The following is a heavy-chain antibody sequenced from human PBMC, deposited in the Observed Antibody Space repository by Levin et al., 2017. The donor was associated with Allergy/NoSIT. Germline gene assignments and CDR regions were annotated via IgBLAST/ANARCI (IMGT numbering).Heavy chain of an antibody. CDR3: ARDRAMDDY. J-gene: IGHJ4*02. V-gene: IGHV3-7*01. Sequence: LSLTCAATGFTFSDYWMNWVRQAPGKGLEWVANIKGDESEKYYVDSVKGRFTISRDNAKNALYLQMNSLSAEDTAVYYCARDRAMDDYWGQGTLVSVSS. CDR1: GFTFSDYW. D-gene: IGHD5-18*01. CDR2: IKGDESEK.